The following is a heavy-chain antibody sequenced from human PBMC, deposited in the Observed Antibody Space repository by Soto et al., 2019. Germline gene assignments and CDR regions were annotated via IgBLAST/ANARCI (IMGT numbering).Heavy chain of an antibody. CDR2: ISGSGFKK. CDR1: GFIFENFG. J-gene: IGHJ5*02. CDR3: AKNQGVELVPLATVDWFDP. V-gene: IGHV3-23*01. D-gene: IGHD1-26*01. Sequence: GGSLRLSCSASGFIFENFGMRCVRQAPGKGLEWISSISGSGFKKYYADSVKGRFTISRDNSKSTVYLELNNLSAEDTAVYHCAKNQGVELVPLATVDWFDPWGQGSVVTVSS.